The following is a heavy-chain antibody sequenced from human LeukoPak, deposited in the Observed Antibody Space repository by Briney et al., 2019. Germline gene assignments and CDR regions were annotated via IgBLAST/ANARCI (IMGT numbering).Heavy chain of an antibody. CDR2: MNRDGSEK. V-gene: IGHV3-7*01. CDR1: GFTFSSYA. D-gene: IGHD3-16*01. Sequence: GGSLRLSCAASGFTFSSYAMSWVRQAPGKGLEWVANMNRDGSEKYYVDSIKGRFTISRDNAENSVYLQMNRLRVEDTAVYYCARDGGVIRFGGQDVWGQGTTVTVS. J-gene: IGHJ6*02. CDR3: ARDGGVIRFGGQDV.